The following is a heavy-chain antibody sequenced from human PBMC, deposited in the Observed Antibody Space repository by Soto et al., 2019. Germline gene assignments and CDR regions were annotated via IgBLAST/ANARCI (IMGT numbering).Heavy chain of an antibody. CDR1: GFTVSSNY. CDR2: IYSGGST. CDR3: ARGGSYGGNSEGEIDY. V-gene: IGHV3-66*01. D-gene: IGHD4-17*01. J-gene: IGHJ4*02. Sequence: EVQLVESGGGLVQPGGSLRLSCAASGFTVSSNYMSWVRQAPGKGLEWVSVIYSGGSTYYADSVKGRFTISRDNSKNKLYLQMNRLRAEDTAVYYCARGGSYGGNSEGEIDYWGQGTLVTVSS.